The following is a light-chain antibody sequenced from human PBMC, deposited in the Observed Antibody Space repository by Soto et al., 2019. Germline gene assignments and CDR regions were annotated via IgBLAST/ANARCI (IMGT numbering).Light chain of an antibody. CDR3: SSYTSTSTV. CDR2: EVT. Sequence: QSALTQPASVSGSPGQSITISCTGISSDGDDYKDVSWYQQHPGKAPKLMIYEVTYRPSGVSNRFSGSKSSNTASLTISGLQAEDEADYYCSSYTSTSTVFGTGTKLTVL. V-gene: IGLV2-14*01. J-gene: IGLJ1*01. CDR1: SSDGDDYKD.